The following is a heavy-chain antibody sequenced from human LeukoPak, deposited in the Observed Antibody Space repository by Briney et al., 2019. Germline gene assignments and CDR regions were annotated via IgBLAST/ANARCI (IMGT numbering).Heavy chain of an antibody. Sequence: GGSLRLSCAASGFTFSSGSKRGGRQAPGGGVEGISSISSSSNYIYSPDSLNGRFSISRDNPNNPLYLQMNSLRADDTAVYYCARVTTGIQIFDYWGQGTLVTVSS. CDR3: ARVTTGIQIFDY. CDR1: GFTFSSGS. J-gene: IGHJ4*02. CDR2: ISSSSNYI. V-gene: IGHV3-21*01. D-gene: IGHD4-17*01.